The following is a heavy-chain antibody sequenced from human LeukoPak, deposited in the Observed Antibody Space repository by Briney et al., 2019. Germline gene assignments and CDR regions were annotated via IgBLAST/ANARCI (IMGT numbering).Heavy chain of an antibody. CDR2: INPSGGST. CDR3: ARTSDSSGYYYFFY. D-gene: IGHD3-22*01. J-gene: IGHJ4*02. V-gene: IGHV1-46*01. Sequence: ASVKVSCKASGYTLTNFFMHWVRQAPGQGLEWMGIINPSGGSTDYARKFQDRVIMTRDTSTSTVYMELSSLRSEDTAVYYCARTSDSSGYYYFFYWGQGTLVTVST. CDR1: GYTLTNFF.